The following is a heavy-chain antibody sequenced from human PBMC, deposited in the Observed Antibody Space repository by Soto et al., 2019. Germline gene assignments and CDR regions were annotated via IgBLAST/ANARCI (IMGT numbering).Heavy chain of an antibody. CDR3: ARTAVDARYKDAFDI. CDR2: IYSGGST. CDR1: GFTVSGNY. D-gene: IGHD1-20*01. Sequence: EVQLVETGGGLIQPGGSLRLSCAASGFTVSGNYMSWVRQAPGKGLEWVSVIYSGGSTYYADSVKGRFTISRDNSKNTLYLQMNSLRAEDTAVYYCARTAVDARYKDAFDIWGQGTLVTVSS. V-gene: IGHV3-53*02. J-gene: IGHJ3*02.